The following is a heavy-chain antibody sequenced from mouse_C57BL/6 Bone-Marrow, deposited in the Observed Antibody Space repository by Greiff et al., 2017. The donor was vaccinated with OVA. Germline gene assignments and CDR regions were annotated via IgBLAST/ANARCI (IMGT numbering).Heavy chain of an antibody. CDR1: GYTFTSYW. Sequence: VQLQQSGTVLARPGASVKMSCKTSGYTFTSYWMHWVKQRPGQGLEWIGAIYPGNSDTSYNQKFKGKAKLTAVTSASTAYMELSSLTNEDSAVYYCAIYYDPLYYFDYGGQGTTLTVSS. CDR2: IYPGNSDT. J-gene: IGHJ2*01. V-gene: IGHV1-5*01. CDR3: AIYYDPLYYFDY. D-gene: IGHD2-4*01.